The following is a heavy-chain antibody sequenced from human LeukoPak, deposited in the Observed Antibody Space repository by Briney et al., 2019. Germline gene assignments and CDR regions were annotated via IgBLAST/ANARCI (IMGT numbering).Heavy chain of an antibody. D-gene: IGHD6-19*01. V-gene: IGHV3-11*01. Sequence: GGSLRLSCAASGFTFTEYSMSWIRQTPGKGLEWVSDISSSGDILSYADSIQGRFTISRDNAKNSLYLQMNSLRPDDTAVYYCARETVAGTFDYWGQGTLVTVSS. CDR2: ISSSGDIL. J-gene: IGHJ4*02. CDR3: ARETVAGTFDY. CDR1: GFTFTEYS.